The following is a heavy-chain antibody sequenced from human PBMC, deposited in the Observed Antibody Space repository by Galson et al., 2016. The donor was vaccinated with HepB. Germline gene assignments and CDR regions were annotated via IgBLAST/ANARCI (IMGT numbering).Heavy chain of an antibody. CDR3: ARSYTTVTPFDF. CDR2: ILHSGST. CDR1: GHSIGSGSY. Sequence: SETLSLTCAVSGHSIGSGSYWGWIRQPPGKGLEWIGSILHSGSTYYNPSLKSRVTISDDTSKNQFSLKLSSVTAADTAVYYCARSYTTVTPFDFWGQGTLVTVSS. V-gene: IGHV4-38-2*01. J-gene: IGHJ4*02. D-gene: IGHD4-17*01.